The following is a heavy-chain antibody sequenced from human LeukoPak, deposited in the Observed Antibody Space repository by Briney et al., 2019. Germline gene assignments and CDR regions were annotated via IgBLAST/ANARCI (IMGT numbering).Heavy chain of an antibody. Sequence: SETLSLTCTVSGFSFSSAYYWGWIRQPPGKGLEWIRNVYHSGSTYFNPSLKSRVTISVDTSQNQFSLKLSSVTAADTAVYYCARDLSGSMDVWGKGTTVTVSS. CDR2: VYHSGST. V-gene: IGHV4-38-2*02. CDR3: ARDLSGSMDV. CDR1: GFSFSSAYY. D-gene: IGHD6-25*01. J-gene: IGHJ6*03.